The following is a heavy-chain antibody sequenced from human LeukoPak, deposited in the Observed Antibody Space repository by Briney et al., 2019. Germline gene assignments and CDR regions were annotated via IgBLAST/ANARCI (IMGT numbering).Heavy chain of an antibody. CDR3: ARVGPNDHRFDY. CDR2: ISYHGTSK. CDR1: EFMLTNYA. Sequence: GGSLRLSCAASEFMLTNYAMHWVRQAPGKGLEWVAVISYHGTSKYYADSVKGRFTISRDISRNTLYLQMDSLRAEDTAVYYCARVGPNDHRFDYWGQGTLVTVSS. J-gene: IGHJ4*02. V-gene: IGHV3-30-3*01. D-gene: IGHD1-1*01.